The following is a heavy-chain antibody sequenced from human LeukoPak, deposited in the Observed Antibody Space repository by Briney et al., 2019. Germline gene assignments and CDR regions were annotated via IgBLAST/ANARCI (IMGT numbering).Heavy chain of an antibody. J-gene: IGHJ6*02. CDR1: GYTFDDYA. Sequence: GGSLRLSCAASGYTFDDYAMHWVRQAPGKGLEWVSGISWNSGSIGYADSVKGRFTISRDSAKNSLYLQMNSLRAEDTALYYCAKAQQDDYYYYGMDVWGQGTTVTVSS. CDR2: ISWNSGSI. V-gene: IGHV3-9*01. CDR3: AKAQQDDYYYYGMDV.